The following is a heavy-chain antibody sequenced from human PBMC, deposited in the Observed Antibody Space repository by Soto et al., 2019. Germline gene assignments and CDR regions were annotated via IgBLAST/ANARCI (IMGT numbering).Heavy chain of an antibody. CDR2: ISNDGSNE. V-gene: IGHV3-30*18. J-gene: IGHJ4*02. CDR3: AKGEVRGIIPSYFDY. D-gene: IGHD3-10*01. CDR1: GFTFRWFG. Sequence: GGSLRLSSAGSGFTFRWFGMNWVRKSPGKGLEWVARISNDGSNEYYVDSVKGRFTISRDNSKNTLYLQMDSLRAEDTAVYYCAKGEVRGIIPSYFDYWGLGTLVTVSS.